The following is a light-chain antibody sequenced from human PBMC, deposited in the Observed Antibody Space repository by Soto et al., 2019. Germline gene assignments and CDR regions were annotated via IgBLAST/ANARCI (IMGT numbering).Light chain of an antibody. CDR1: QDISNY. V-gene: IGKV1-33*01. CDR2: DAS. CDR3: QQYDNLPPLT. Sequence: DIQMTQSPSSLSASVGDRVTITCQASQDISNYLNWYQQKPGKAPKLLIYDASNLETGVPSRFSGSGSGTDFTFTIISLQPEDIATYYCQQYDNLPPLTFGGGTKVDIK. J-gene: IGKJ4*01.